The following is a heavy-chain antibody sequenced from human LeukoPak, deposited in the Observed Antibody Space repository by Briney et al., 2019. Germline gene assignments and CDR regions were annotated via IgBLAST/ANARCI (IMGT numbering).Heavy chain of an antibody. V-gene: IGHV3-23*01. CDR3: ARGRRVVGATKGFDY. D-gene: IGHD1-26*01. CDR2: ISGSGGST. Sequence: GSLRLSCAASGFTFSSYAMSWVRQAPGKGLEWVSAISGSGGSTYYADSVKGRFTISRDNSKNTLYLQMNSLRAEDTAVYYCARGRRVVGATKGFDYWGQGTLVTVSS. CDR1: GFTFSSYA. J-gene: IGHJ4*02.